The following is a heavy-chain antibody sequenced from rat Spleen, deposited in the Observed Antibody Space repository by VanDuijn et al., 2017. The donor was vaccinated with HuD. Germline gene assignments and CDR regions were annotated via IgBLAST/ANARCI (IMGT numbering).Heavy chain of an antibody. CDR3: ARFGGEFDY. D-gene: IGHD4-6*01. Sequence: QVQLKESGPGLVQPSQTLSPTCTVSGFSLTSHHVSWVRQPPGKGLEWMGVIWTGGNTAYNSLLKSRLNISRDTSKSQVFLKMNSLQTEDTAPYYCARFGGEFDYWGQGVMVTVSS. V-gene: IGHV2-43*01. J-gene: IGHJ2*01. CDR1: GFSLTSHH. CDR2: IWTGGNT.